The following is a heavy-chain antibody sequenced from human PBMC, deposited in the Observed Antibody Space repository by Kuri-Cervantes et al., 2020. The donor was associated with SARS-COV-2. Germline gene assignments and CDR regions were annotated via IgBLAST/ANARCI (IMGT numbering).Heavy chain of an antibody. CDR2: VSGSADSA. Sequence: GGSLRLSCTASGFPFTSHAISWVRQVPGKGLEWVSTVSGSADSAWYADSVRGRFSISRDNPKNTVYLQMNSLKTEDTAVYYCTTEGYSYGYFNHYYGMDVWGQGTTVTVSS. CDR1: GFPFTSHA. D-gene: IGHD5-18*01. V-gene: IGHV3-23*01. CDR3: TTEGYSYGYFNHYYGMDV. J-gene: IGHJ6*02.